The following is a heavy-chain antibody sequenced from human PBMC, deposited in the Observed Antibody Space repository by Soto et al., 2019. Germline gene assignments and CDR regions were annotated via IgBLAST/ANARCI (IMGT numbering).Heavy chain of an antibody. V-gene: IGHV4-59*01. CDR1: GGSISSYY. J-gene: IGHJ4*02. CDR2: IYYSGST. Sequence: SETLSLTCTVSGGSISSYYWSWIRQPPGKGLEWIGYIYYSGSTNYNPSLKSRVTISVDTSKNQFSLKLSSVTAADTAVYYCARETGITATTGRGTFDCWGQGTLVTVSS. D-gene: IGHD1-20*01. CDR3: ARETGITATTGRGTFDC.